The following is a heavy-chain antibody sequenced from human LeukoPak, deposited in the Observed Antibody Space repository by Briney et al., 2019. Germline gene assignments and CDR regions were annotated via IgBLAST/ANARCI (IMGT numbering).Heavy chain of an antibody. CDR3: ARGTPLAY. CDR1: GGSFSGYY. CDR2: INHSGST. D-gene: IGHD1-1*01. V-gene: IGHV4-34*01. Sequence: SETLSLTCAVYGGSFSGYYWSWIRQPPGKGPEWIGEINHSGSTNYNPSLKSRVTISVDTSKNQFSLKLSSVTAADTAVYYCARGTPLAYWGQGTLVTVSS. J-gene: IGHJ4*02.